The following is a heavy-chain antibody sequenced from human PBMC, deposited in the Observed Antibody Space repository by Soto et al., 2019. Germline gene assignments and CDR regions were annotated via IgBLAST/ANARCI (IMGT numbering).Heavy chain of an antibody. CDR3: ARDRGDGSGSVSGVFDY. V-gene: IGHV1-3*01. CDR1: GYTFTSYA. J-gene: IGHJ4*02. CDR2: INAGNGNT. D-gene: IGHD3-10*01. Sequence: QVQLVQSGAEVKKPGASVKVSCKASGYTFTSYAMHWVRQAPGQRLEWMGWINAGNGNTKYSQKFQGRVTITRDTSASTAYMELSSVRSEDTAVYYCARDRGDGSGSVSGVFDYWGQGTLVTVSS.